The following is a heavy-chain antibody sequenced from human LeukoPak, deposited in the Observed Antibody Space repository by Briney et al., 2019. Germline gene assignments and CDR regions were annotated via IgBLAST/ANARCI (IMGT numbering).Heavy chain of an antibody. CDR1: GGSFSGYY. J-gene: IGHJ4*02. D-gene: IGHD5-18*01. CDR3: ARSTTRGYSYGPYYFDY. CDR2: INHSGST. V-gene: IGHV4-34*01. Sequence: SETLSLTCAVYGGSFSGYYWSWIRQPPGKGLEWIGEINHSGSTNYNPSLKSRVTISVDTSKNQFSLKLGSVTAADTAVYYCARSTTRGYSYGPYYFDYWGQGTLVTVSS.